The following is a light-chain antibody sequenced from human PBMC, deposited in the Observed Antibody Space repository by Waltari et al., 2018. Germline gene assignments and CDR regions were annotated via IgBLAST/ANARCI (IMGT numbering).Light chain of an antibody. CDR3: QQYYNTPLT. CDR2: WAS. V-gene: IGKV4-1*01. CDR1: PSVLYSSNNKNY. J-gene: IGKJ4*01. Sequence: DIVMTQSPDSLAVSLGERVTINCKSSPSVLYSSNNKNYLAWYQQKAGQPPKSLIYWASTRESGVPDRFSGSGSGTDFTLTISSLQAEDVAVYYCQQYYNTPLTFGGGTKVEIK.